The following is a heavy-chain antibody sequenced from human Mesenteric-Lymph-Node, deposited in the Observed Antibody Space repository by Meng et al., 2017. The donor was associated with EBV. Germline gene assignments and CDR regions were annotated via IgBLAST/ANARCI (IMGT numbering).Heavy chain of an antibody. CDR2: IYFTGST. J-gene: IGHJ5*02. CDR3: AREGTTVTRWFDP. Sequence: QVQMKESGPGLVKPSETLSLTCNVSGDSVRSGNNYWSWIRQSPGRGLEWIGNIYFTGSTFYNPALKSRVTISGDTSKNQFSLKLTSVTAADTAVYYCAREGTTVTRWFDPWGPGTLVTVSS. V-gene: IGHV4-61*01. D-gene: IGHD4-11*01. CDR1: GDSVRSGNNY.